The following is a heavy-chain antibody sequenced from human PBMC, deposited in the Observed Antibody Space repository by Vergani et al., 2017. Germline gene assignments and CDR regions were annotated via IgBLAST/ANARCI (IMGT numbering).Heavy chain of an antibody. D-gene: IGHD2-15*01. V-gene: IGHV3-30-3*01. CDR1: GFSFGNYA. CDR2: ISYDGTEK. CDR3: ARGGKGIIMVVPSTHL. Sequence: VQLLQSGGGVIQPGGSVRLSCAASGFSFGNYAMHWVRQAPGKGLEWVGVISYDGTEKKYADSVNVRFTISRDNSKKMMSLQMNSLRVEDTAVYYCARGGKGIIMVVPSTHLWGQGTQVSVS. J-gene: IGHJ4*02.